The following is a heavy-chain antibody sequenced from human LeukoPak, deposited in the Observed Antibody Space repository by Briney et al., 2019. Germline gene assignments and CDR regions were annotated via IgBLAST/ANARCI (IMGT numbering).Heavy chain of an antibody. V-gene: IGHV3-21*01. Sequence: GGSLRLSCAASGFTFSSYSMNWVRQAPGKGLGWVSSISSSSSYIYYADSVKGRFTISRDNAKNSLYLQMNSLRAEDTAVYYCAREEMIRGGLFDYWGQGTLVTVSS. CDR3: AREEMIRGGLFDY. J-gene: IGHJ4*02. D-gene: IGHD3-22*01. CDR1: GFTFSSYS. CDR2: ISSSSSYI.